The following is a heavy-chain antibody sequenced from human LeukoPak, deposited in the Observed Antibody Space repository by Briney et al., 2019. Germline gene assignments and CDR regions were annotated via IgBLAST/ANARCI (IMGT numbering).Heavy chain of an antibody. Sequence: ASVKVSCKASGGAFSSYAISWVRQAPGQGLEWMGGIIPVFGTTNYAQNFQGRVKITMDESTSTAYMELSSLTPEDTAVYYCAYSNGHPYYYMDVWGRGTTVTVSS. CDR2: IIPVFGTT. J-gene: IGHJ6*03. CDR3: AYSNGHPYYYMDV. CDR1: GGAFSSYA. V-gene: IGHV1-69*05. D-gene: IGHD4-11*01.